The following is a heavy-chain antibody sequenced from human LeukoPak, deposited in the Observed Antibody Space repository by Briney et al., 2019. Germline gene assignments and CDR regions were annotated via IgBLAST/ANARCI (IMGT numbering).Heavy chain of an antibody. CDR1: GYTFTSYA. Sequence: SVKVSCKASGYTFTSYAISWVRQAPGQGLEWMGGIIPIFGTANYAQKFQGRVTITTDESTSTAYMELSSLRSEDTAVYYCARVVTDYYDSSGYSDYWGQGTLVTVSS. J-gene: IGHJ4*02. CDR3: ARVVTDYYDSSGYSDY. CDR2: IIPIFGTA. D-gene: IGHD3-22*01. V-gene: IGHV1-69*05.